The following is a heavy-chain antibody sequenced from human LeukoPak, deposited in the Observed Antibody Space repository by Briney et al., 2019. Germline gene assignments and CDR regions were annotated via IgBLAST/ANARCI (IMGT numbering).Heavy chain of an antibody. D-gene: IGHD3-3*01. Sequence: GGSLRLSCAASGFTFSYYTMNWVRQAPGKGLEWVANIKQDGSEKYYVDSVKGRFTISRDNAKNSLYLQMNSLRAEDTAVYYCARGALEWLLYFDYWGQGTLVTVSS. J-gene: IGHJ4*02. CDR2: IKQDGSEK. CDR1: GFTFSYYT. V-gene: IGHV3-7*01. CDR3: ARGALEWLLYFDY.